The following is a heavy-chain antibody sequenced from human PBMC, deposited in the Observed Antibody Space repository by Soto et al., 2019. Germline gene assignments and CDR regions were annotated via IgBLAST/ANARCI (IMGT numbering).Heavy chain of an antibody. CDR3: ARGNDSSGYYYEPADY. CDR1: GGTFSSYA. J-gene: IGHJ4*02. D-gene: IGHD3-22*01. CDR2: IIPIFGTA. Sequence: SVKVSCKASGGTFSSYAISWVRQAPGQGLEWMGGIIPIFGTANYAQKFQGRVTITADESTSTAYMELNSLRSEDTAVYYCARGNDSSGYYYEPADYWGQGTLVTVSS. V-gene: IGHV1-69*13.